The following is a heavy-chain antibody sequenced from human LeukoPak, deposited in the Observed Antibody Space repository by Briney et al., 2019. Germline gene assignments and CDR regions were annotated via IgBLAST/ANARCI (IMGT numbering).Heavy chain of an antibody. D-gene: IGHD4-17*01. Sequence: PGGSLRLSCAASGFIFSSYTMTWVRQAPGKGLEWVSYISSSGSTIYYADSVKGRFTISRDNAKNSLYLQMNSLRAEDTAVYYCASSTDRKTTRSVAADYWGQGTLVTVSS. CDR1: GFIFSSYT. J-gene: IGHJ4*02. CDR3: ASSTDRKTTRSVAADY. CDR2: ISSSGSTI. V-gene: IGHV3-48*04.